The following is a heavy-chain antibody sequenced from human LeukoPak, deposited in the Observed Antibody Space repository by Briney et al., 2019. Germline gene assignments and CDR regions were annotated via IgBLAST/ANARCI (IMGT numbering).Heavy chain of an antibody. CDR2: ISYDGSNK. CDR3: ARGYCSSTSCYLFDY. Sequence: PGGSLRLSCAASGFTFSSYAMHWVRQAPGKGLEWVAVISYDGSNKYYADSVKGRFTISRDNSKNTLYLQMNSLRAEDTAVYYCARGYCSSTSCYLFDYWGQGTLVTVSS. D-gene: IGHD2-2*01. CDR1: GFTFSSYA. J-gene: IGHJ4*02. V-gene: IGHV3-30-3*01.